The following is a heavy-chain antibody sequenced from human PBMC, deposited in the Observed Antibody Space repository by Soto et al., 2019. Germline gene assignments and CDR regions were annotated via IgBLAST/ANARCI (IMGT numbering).Heavy chain of an antibody. D-gene: IGHD3-22*01. CDR2: IWYDGSNK. Sequence: GGSLRLSCAASGFTFSSYGMHWVRQAPGKGLEWVAVIWYDGSNKYYADSVKGRFTISRDNSKNTLYLQMNSLRAEDTAVYYCARESPYYYDSSGYYYFDYWGQGTLVTVSS. V-gene: IGHV3-33*01. J-gene: IGHJ4*02. CDR1: GFTFSSYG. CDR3: ARESPYYYDSSGYYYFDY.